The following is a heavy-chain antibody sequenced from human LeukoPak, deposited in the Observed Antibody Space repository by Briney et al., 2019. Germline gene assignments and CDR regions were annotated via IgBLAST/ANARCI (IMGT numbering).Heavy chain of an antibody. CDR1: GFTYSSYA. Sequence: GGSLRLSCAASGFTYSSYAMTWVRQAPGKGLEWVSAISASGSSTYYADSVKGRFTISRDNSKNTLYLQMNSLKAEDTAVYYCAKDHLPTAIRTGIDYWAREPWSPSPQ. D-gene: IGHD2-2*01. CDR2: ISASGSST. J-gene: IGHJ4*02. CDR3: AKDHLPTAIRTGIDY. V-gene: IGHV3-23*01.